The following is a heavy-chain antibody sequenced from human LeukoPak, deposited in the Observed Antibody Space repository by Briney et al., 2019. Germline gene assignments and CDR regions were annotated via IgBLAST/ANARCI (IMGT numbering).Heavy chain of an antibody. J-gene: IGHJ4*02. CDR2: INWNGGST. CDR3: ARDRGIAVAGHFDY. V-gene: IGHV3-20*04. CDR1: GFTFDDYG. D-gene: IGHD6-19*01. Sequence: PGGSLRLSCAASGFTFDDYGMSWVRQAPGRGLEWVFGINWNGGSTGYADSVKGRFTISRDNAKNSLYLQMNSLRAEDTALYYCARDRGIAVAGHFDYWGQGTLVTVSS.